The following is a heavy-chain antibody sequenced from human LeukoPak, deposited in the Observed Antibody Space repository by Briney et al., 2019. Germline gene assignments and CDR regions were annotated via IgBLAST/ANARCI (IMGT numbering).Heavy chain of an antibody. J-gene: IGHJ6*03. Sequence: PSETLSLTCAVYGGSFSGYYWSWIRQPPGKGLEWVGEINRSGSTNYNPSLKSRVTISVDTSKNQFSLKLSSVTAADTAVYYCARAPVATWYYYYMDVWGKGTTVTVSS. D-gene: IGHD5-12*01. CDR3: ARAPVATWYYYYMDV. CDR1: GGSFSGYY. CDR2: INRSGST. V-gene: IGHV4-34*01.